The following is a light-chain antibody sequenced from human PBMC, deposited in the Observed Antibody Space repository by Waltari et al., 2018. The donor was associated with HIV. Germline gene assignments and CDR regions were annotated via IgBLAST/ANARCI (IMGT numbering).Light chain of an antibody. Sequence: QAVLTQPPSVSGAPGQRVTISCTGSSSNIGAGHDVPWYQQRPGTAPKLLIYGATLRPSDVPDRFSGSKSGTSASLAIAGLQTEDEAVFYCQSFDSSLSNLVVFGGGTKVTVL. CDR1: SSNIGAGHD. V-gene: IGLV1-40*01. CDR2: GAT. CDR3: QSFDSSLSNLVV. J-gene: IGLJ2*01.